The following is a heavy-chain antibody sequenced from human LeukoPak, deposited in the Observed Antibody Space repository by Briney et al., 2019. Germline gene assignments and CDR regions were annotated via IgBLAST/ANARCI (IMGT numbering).Heavy chain of an antibody. D-gene: IGHD2-2*01. V-gene: IGHV1-18*01. Sequence: ASVKVSCKASGYTFTSYGVNWVRQAPGQGLEWMGWIGAYNGNTKYAQNLQDRVTMTTDTSTSTAYMELRSLRSDDTAVYYCATAIVVVPAAMALGIWGQGTKVTVSS. CDR1: GYTFTSYG. CDR3: ATAIVVVPAAMALGI. CDR2: IGAYNGNT. J-gene: IGHJ3*02.